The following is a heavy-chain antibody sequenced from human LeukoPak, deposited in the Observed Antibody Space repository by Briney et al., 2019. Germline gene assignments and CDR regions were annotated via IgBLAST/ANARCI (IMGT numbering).Heavy chain of an antibody. D-gene: IGHD6-6*01. CDR1: GYTFTGYY. V-gene: IGHV1-2*02. Sequence: ASVKVSCKASGYTFTGYYMHWVRQAPGRGLEWMGWINPNSGATKYAQKFQGRVTMTRDTPTRTAYMELNRLTSDDTAVYYCARTSIAARRADFDYWGQGTVVTVSS. CDR3: ARTSIAARRADFDY. J-gene: IGHJ4*02. CDR2: INPNSGAT.